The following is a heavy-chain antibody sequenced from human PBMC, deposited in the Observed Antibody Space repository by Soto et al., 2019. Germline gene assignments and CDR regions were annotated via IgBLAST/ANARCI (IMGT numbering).Heavy chain of an antibody. V-gene: IGHV3-11*06. Sequence: GGSLRLSCAASGFTFSGYYMSWIRQAPGKGLEWVSHISSSGSYTNYADSVKGRFTISRDNAKNSLYLQMNSLRAEDTAVYYCANDGITDRDDDCFDYWGPGTPVTVSS. CDR2: ISSSGSYT. D-gene: IGHD1-1*01. CDR1: GFTFSGYY. CDR3: ANDGITDRDDDCFDY. J-gene: IGHJ4*01.